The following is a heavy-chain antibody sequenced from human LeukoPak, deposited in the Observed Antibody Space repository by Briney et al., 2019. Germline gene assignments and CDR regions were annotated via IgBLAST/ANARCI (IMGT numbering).Heavy chain of an antibody. CDR2: FIPIFGTA. J-gene: IGHJ4*02. Sequence: SVKVSCKASGGTFSSYAISWVRQAPGQGLEWMGGFIPIFGTANYAQKFQGRVTITADESTSAAYMELSSLRSEDTAVYYCAREFRYSSSWYSDYWGQGTLVTVSS. D-gene: IGHD6-13*01. CDR3: AREFRYSSSWYSDY. V-gene: IGHV1-69*13. CDR1: GGTFSSYA.